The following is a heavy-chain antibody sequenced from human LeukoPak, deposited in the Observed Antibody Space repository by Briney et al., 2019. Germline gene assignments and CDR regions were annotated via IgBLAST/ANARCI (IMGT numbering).Heavy chain of an antibody. CDR2: INPSGGST. V-gene: IGHV1-46*01. CDR3: ARGSGSSWYSYYYYYMDV. Sequence: ASVKVSCKASGYTFTSYGISWVRQAPGQGLEWMGIINPSGGSTSYAQKFQGRVTMTRDMSTSTAYMELSSLRSEDTAVYYCARGSGSSWYSYYYYYMDVWGKGTTVTISS. CDR1: GYTFTSYG. D-gene: IGHD6-13*01. J-gene: IGHJ6*03.